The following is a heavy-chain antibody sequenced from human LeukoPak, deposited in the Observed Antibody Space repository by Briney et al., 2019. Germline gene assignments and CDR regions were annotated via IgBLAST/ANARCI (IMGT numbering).Heavy chain of an antibody. CDR2: IRYDGSNK. CDR1: GFTFSSYG. Sequence: PGGSLRLSCAASGFTFSSYGMHWVRQAPGKGLEWVAFIRYDGSNKYYADFVKGRFTISRDNSKNTLYLQMNSLRAEDTAVYYCNVGPPVKQLDGSYYYYMDVWGKGTTVTVSS. J-gene: IGHJ6*03. CDR3: NVGPPVKQLDGSYYYYMDV. V-gene: IGHV3-30*02. D-gene: IGHD6-6*01.